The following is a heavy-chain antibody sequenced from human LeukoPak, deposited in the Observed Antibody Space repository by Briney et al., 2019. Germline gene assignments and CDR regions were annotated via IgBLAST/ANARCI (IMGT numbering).Heavy chain of an antibody. J-gene: IGHJ4*02. CDR1: GFTFSSYG. V-gene: IGHV3-30*03. CDR3: TRGGIQVSGIDEIDH. Sequence: GRSLRLSCAASGFTFSSYGMHWVRQAPGKGLEWVTVISYDGSNKDYADSVKGRFTISRENAKNSLYLEMDSLRAEDTAVYYCTRGGIQVSGIDEIDHWGQGTLVTVSS. D-gene: IGHD6-19*01. CDR2: ISYDGSNK.